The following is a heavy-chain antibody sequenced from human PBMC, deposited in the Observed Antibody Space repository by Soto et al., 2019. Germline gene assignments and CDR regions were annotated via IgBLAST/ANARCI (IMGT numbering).Heavy chain of an antibody. D-gene: IGHD3-10*01. J-gene: IGHJ6*02. CDR3: ARRGYGPGFPYYYGMDV. CDR1: GGSMSSYY. CDR2: IYYSGST. V-gene: IGHV4-59*01. Sequence: QVQLQESGPGLVKPSETLSLTSTVSGGSMSSYYWSWIRQPPGKGLEWIGYIYYSGSTNYNPSLKSRVTMSVDTPKNQFSLKLSSVTAADTAVYYCARRGYGPGFPYYYGMDVWGQGTTVTVSS.